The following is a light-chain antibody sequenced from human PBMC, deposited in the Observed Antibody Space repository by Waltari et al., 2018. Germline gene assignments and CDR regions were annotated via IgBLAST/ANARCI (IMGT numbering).Light chain of an antibody. CDR1: QSVGRS. V-gene: IGKV3-20*01. CDR2: DAS. Sequence: EIVLTQSPGTLSLSPGERATLFCGVSQSVGRSLAWYQQKPGRAPRLLLYDASSRATCIPDRFSGSGFGTDFRLTISRLEPEDFAVYYCQHYVRLPVTFGQGTKVAIK. J-gene: IGKJ1*01. CDR3: QHYVRLPVT.